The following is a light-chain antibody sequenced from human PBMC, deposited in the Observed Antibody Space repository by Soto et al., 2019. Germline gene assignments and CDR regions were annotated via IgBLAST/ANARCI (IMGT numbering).Light chain of an antibody. CDR1: TGAVTSGHY. CDR3: LLSDGGAYV. J-gene: IGLJ1*01. V-gene: IGLV7-46*01. Sequence: QAVVTQEPSLTVSPGGTVTLTCGSRTGAVTSGHYPYWFQQKPGQAPTTLIYDPSDKHSWTPARFSGSLLGGKAALTLSGAQPDDEAAYYCLLSDGGAYVFGPGTKLTVL. CDR2: DPS.